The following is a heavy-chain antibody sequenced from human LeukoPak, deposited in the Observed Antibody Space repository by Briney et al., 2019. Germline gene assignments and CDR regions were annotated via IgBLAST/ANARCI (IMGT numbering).Heavy chain of an antibody. CDR3: ARTSTHSSGWFRVPPLFDY. CDR2: INTNTGNP. D-gene: IGHD6-19*01. Sequence: ASVTVSCKTSGYTFSIYVMSWVRQAPGQGLEWMGWINTNTGNPTYAQGFTGRFVFSLDTSVSTAYLQISSLKAEDTAVYYCARTSTHSSGWFRVPPLFDYWGQGTLVTVSS. CDR1: GYTFSIYV. V-gene: IGHV7-4-1*02. J-gene: IGHJ4*02.